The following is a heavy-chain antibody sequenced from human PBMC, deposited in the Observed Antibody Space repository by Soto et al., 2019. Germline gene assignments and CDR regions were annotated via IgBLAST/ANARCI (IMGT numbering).Heavy chain of an antibody. J-gene: IGHJ1*01. D-gene: IGHD6-19*01. CDR1: GYTLTSYG. Sequence: ASVKVSCKASGYTLTSYGISWVRQAPGQGLEWMGWISAYNGNTNYAQKLQGRVTMTTDTSTSTAYMELRSLRSDDTAVYYCAREGSGWSVPAEYFQHWGQGTLVTVSS. V-gene: IGHV1-18*01. CDR3: AREGSGWSVPAEYFQH. CDR2: ISAYNGNT.